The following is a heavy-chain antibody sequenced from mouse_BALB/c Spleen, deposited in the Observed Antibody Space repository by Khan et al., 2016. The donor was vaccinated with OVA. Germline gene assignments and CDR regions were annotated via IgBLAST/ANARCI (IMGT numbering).Heavy chain of an antibody. Sequence: VQLQQSGPELVKPGASVKMSCTASGYTFTSYVIHWVKQKPGQGLDWIGYIYPYNDVTKFNEKFKGRATLTSDKSSSPAYMELSSLTSEDSAVYYCSRNYRVDVYFDSWGQGTTLTVSS. J-gene: IGHJ2*01. D-gene: IGHD2-14*01. CDR1: GYTFTSYV. CDR2: IYPYNDVT. CDR3: SRNYRVDVYFDS. V-gene: IGHV1S136*01.